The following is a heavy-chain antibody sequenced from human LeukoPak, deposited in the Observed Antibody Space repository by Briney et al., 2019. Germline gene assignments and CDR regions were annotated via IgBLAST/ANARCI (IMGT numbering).Heavy chain of an antibody. D-gene: IGHD3-22*01. J-gene: IGHJ5*02. CDR2: ISGSGGST. Sequence: GGSLRRSCAASGFTFSSYAMSWVRQAPGKGLEWVSAISGSGGSTYYADSVKGRFTISRDNSKNTLYLQMNSLRAEDTAVYYCAKETWYYDSSGYYHWGQGTLVTVSS. V-gene: IGHV3-23*01. CDR3: AKETWYYDSSGYYH. CDR1: GFTFSSYA.